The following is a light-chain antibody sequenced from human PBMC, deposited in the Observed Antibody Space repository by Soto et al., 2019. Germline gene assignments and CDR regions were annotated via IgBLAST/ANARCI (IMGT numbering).Light chain of an antibody. J-gene: IGLJ3*02. V-gene: IGLV2-23*01. Sequence: QSALTQPASVSGSPGQSITISCTGTRSDVGSYTLVSWYQQHPGKAPKLMIYEDSKRPSGVSNRFSGSKSGNTASLTISGLQAEDEADYYCCSYAGSSTGVFGGGTKLTVL. CDR3: CSYAGSSTGV. CDR1: RSDVGSYTL. CDR2: EDS.